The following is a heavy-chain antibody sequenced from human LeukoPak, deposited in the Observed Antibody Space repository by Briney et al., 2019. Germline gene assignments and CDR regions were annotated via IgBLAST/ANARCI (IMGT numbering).Heavy chain of an antibody. CDR2: IIPMFGTP. CDR1: GGSFRRSA. CDR3: TKTSQSPVTPGAFDI. V-gene: IGHV1-69*05. Sequence: ASVTVSCTASGGSFRRSAISWVRQTPGQGLEWMGGIIPMFGTPNYAQKFRGRVSMTTEESTSTAYMELSGLTSEDTAVYYCTKTSQSPVTPGAFDIWGQGTMVTVSS. D-gene: IGHD4-11*01. J-gene: IGHJ3*02.